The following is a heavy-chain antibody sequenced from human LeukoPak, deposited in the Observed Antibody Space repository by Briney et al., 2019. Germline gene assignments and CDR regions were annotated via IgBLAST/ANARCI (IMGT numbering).Heavy chain of an antibody. CDR2: ISASGGNT. CDR3: AKHLVGARTFEY. CDR1: GFTFGSNA. D-gene: IGHD1-26*01. J-gene: IGHJ4*02. V-gene: IGHV3-23*01. Sequence: GGSLRLSCAASGFTFGSNAMSWVRQAPGKGLEWVTVISASGGNTYYADSVKGRFTISRDNSKNTLYLQLNSLRAEDTAEYYCAKHLVGARTFEYWGQGTLVTVSS.